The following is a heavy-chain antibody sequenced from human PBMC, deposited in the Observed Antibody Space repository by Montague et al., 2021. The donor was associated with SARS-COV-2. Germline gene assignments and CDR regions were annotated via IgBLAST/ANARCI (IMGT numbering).Heavy chain of an antibody. D-gene: IGHD4-17*01. V-gene: IGHV4-61*01. J-gene: IGHJ4*02. CDR2: ITNNGFT. Sequence: SEALSLTCTVSGDSMTGDSMSRYYWSWIRQTPGKGLEWIGYITNNGFTNDNPSLKKRVTTSVDTSNNQFSLKLNSVTAADTAVYYCARVRKDDYGDNYFDYWGQGTLVTASS. CDR3: ARVRKDDYGDNYFDY. CDR1: GDSMTGDSMSRYY.